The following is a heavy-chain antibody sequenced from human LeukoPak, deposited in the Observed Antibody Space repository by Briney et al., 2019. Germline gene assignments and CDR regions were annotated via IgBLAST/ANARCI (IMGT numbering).Heavy chain of an antibody. CDR3: ARDTYYTSGTYYIDYFDS. J-gene: IGHJ4*02. CDR1: GGSMSSQY. CDR2: ISHGGQT. Sequence: PSETLSLTCTVSGGSMSSQYWSWVRQPPGKALEWNGYISHGGQTLSNPSLTSRVTISVDTSNNQFSLKMTSVTAADTAVYFCARDTYYTSGTYYIDYFDSWGQGALVTVSS. D-gene: IGHD3-10*01. V-gene: IGHV4-59*11.